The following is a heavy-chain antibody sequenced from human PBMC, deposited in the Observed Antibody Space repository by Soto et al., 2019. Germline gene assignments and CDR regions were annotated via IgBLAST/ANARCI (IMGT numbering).Heavy chain of an antibody. CDR2: ISGSGSST. Sequence: EVQLLESGGGLVEPGGSRRLSCAASGFTFSSYTMSWVRQAPGKGLEWVSTISGSGSSTYSADSVKGRFTISRDNSKTTLYLQMNSLRVGDTALCYGAKAWGIDYWGQGTLVTVSS. CDR1: GFTFSSYT. V-gene: IGHV3-23*01. CDR3: AKAWGIDY. J-gene: IGHJ4*02. D-gene: IGHD7-27*01.